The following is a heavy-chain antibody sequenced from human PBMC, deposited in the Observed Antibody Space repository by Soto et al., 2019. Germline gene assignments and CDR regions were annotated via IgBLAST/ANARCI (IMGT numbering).Heavy chain of an antibody. D-gene: IGHD2-8*01. V-gene: IGHV4-34*01. CDR2: INHSGST. CDR1: GGTFSGYY. CDR3: ARGGGIGMVYAIGLDY. J-gene: IGHJ4*02. Sequence: SETLSLTCAVYGGTFSGYYWSWIRQPPGKGLEWIGEINHSGSTNYNPSLKSRVTISVDTSKNQFSLKLSSVTAADTAVYYCARGGGIGMVYAIGLDYWGQGTLVTVSS.